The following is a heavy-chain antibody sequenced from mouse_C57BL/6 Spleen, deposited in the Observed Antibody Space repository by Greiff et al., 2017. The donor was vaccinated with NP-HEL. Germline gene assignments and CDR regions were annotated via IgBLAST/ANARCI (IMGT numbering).Heavy chain of an antibody. D-gene: IGHD4-1*01. Sequence: VQLQQPGAELVRPGSSVKLSCKASGYTFTSYWMHWVKQRPIQGLEWIGNIDPSDSETHYNQKFKDKATLTVDKSSSTAYMQLSSLTSEDSAVYYCAVGVLGYYFDYWGQGTTLTVSS. V-gene: IGHV1-52*01. CDR1: GYTFTSYW. CDR3: AVGVLGYYFDY. J-gene: IGHJ2*01. CDR2: IDPSDSET.